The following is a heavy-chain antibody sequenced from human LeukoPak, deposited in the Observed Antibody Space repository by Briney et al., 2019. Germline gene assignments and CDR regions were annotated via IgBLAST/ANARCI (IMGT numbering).Heavy chain of an antibody. CDR1: GYSISSGSYY. J-gene: IGHJ5*02. V-gene: IGHV4-61*02. D-gene: IGHD5-12*01. Sequence: SETLSLTCAVSGYSISSGSYYWSWIRQPAGKGLEWIGRIYTSGSTNYNPSLKSRVTISVDTSKNQFSLKLSSVTAADTAVYYCARGYSIVATEGGYNWFDPWGQGTLVTVSS. CDR3: ARGYSIVATEGGYNWFDP. CDR2: IYTSGST.